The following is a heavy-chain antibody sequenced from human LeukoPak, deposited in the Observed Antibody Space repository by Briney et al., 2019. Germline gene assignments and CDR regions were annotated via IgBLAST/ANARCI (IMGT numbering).Heavy chain of an antibody. CDR1: GFTFSSYW. D-gene: IGHD3-22*01. V-gene: IGHV3-7*03. Sequence: GGSLRLSCAVSGFTFSSYWMSWVRQAPGKGLEWVANIKQDGSEKYYVDSVKGRFTISRDNAKNSLYLQMNSLRAEDTAVYYCARDLTMIGGQGTTVTVSS. CDR2: IKQDGSEK. CDR3: ARDLTMI. J-gene: IGHJ6*02.